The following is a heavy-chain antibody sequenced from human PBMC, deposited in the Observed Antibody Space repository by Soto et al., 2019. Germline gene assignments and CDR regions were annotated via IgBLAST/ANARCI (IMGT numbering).Heavy chain of an antibody. CDR1: GYTFTSYG. V-gene: IGHV1-18*04. J-gene: IGHJ6*02. CDR3: ARVGYGYRGYYYYYGMDV. Sequence: ASVKVSCKASGYTFTSYGISWVRQAPGQGLEWMGWISAYNGNTNYAQKLQGRVTMTTDTSTSTAYMELRSLRSDDTAVYYCARVGYGYRGYYYYYGMDVWGQGTTVTVS. CDR2: ISAYNGNT. D-gene: IGHD5-18*01.